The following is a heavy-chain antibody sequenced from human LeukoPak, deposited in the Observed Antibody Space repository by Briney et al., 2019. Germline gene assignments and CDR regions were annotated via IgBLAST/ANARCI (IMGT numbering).Heavy chain of an antibody. CDR2: INPNSGGT. V-gene: IGHV1-2*02. J-gene: IGHJ5*01. CDR3: ARDLGRIGVTGTRGFHS. CDR1: GYTLTAYY. Sequence: GASVEGLWQASGYTLTAYYMAWVRQAPGQGLEWMGWINPNSGGTNYAQKFQGRVTMTRDRSVSTAYIDLGRLTSDDTAVYYCARDLGRIGVTGTRGFHSWG. D-gene: IGHD6-19*01.